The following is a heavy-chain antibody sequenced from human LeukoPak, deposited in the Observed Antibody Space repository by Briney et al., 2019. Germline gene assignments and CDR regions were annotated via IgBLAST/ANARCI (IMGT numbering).Heavy chain of an antibody. Sequence: GASVKVSCKASGYTFTGYYMHWVRQAPGQGLEWMGWINPNSGGTNYAQKFQGRVTMTRDTSISTAYMELCRLRSDDTAVYYCARERVVVVAATGIAVADDYWGQGTLVTVSS. D-gene: IGHD2-15*01. CDR2: INPNSGGT. V-gene: IGHV1-2*02. CDR3: ARERVVVVAATGIAVADDY. CDR1: GYTFTGYY. J-gene: IGHJ4*02.